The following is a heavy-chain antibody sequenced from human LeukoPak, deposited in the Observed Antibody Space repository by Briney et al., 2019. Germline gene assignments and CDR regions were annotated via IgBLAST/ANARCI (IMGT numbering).Heavy chain of an antibody. J-gene: IGHJ4*02. V-gene: IGHV4-59*08. CDR3: ARRYYDSRLDY. D-gene: IGHD3-22*01. CDR1: GGSISSYY. Sequence: PSETLSLTCTVSGGSISSYYWSWIRQLPGKGLEWIGYIYYSGSTNYNPSLKSRVTISVDTSKNQFSLKLSSVTAADTAVYYCARRYYDSRLDYWGQGTLVTVSS. CDR2: IYYSGST.